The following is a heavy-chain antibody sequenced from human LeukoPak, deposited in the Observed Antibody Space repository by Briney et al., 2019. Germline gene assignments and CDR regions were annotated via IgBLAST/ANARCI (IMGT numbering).Heavy chain of an antibody. CDR2: ISGSGGST. J-gene: IGHJ4*02. CDR1: GFTFSSYA. CDR3: ARISRGYSGYDTSDY. D-gene: IGHD5-12*01. Sequence: GGSLRLSCAASGFTFSSYAMHWVRQAPGKGLEWVSAISGSGGSTYYADSVKGRFTISRDNSKNTLYLQMNSLRAEDTAVYYCARISRGYSGYDTSDYWGQGTLVTVSS. V-gene: IGHV3-23*01.